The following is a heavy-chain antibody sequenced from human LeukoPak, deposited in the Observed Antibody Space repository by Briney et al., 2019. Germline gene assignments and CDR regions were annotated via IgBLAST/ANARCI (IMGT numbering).Heavy chain of an antibody. J-gene: IGHJ4*02. V-gene: IGHV3-43D*03. CDR2: ISWDGGST. Sequence: GGSLGLSCAASGFTSDDYAMHWVRQAPGKGLEWVSLISWDGGSTYYADSVKGRFTISRDNSKNSLYLQMNSLRAEDTALYYCARSRDGYNFPLDYWGQGTLVTVSS. D-gene: IGHD5-24*01. CDR1: GFTSDDYA. CDR3: ARSRDGYNFPLDY.